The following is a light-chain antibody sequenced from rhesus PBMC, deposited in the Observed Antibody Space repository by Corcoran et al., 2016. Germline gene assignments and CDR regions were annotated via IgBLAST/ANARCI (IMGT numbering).Light chain of an antibody. CDR2: AAS. V-gene: IGKV1S12*01. Sequence: DIQMTQSPSALSASVGDRVTISCRASQNIYSNLAWYQQKPGKAPNLLIYAASTLQTGCPSRFSGNGSRTDFTHTLHILQTEYSAAYYCRHYYVNPLTFGGWTKVELK. CDR1: QNIYSN. J-gene: IGKJ4*01. CDR3: RHYYVNPLT.